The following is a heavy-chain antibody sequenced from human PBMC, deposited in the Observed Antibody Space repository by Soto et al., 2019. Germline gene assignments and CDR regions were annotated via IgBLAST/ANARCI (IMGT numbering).Heavy chain of an antibody. D-gene: IGHD6-6*01. CDR2: INSDGSSR. J-gene: IGHJ4*02. CDR3: ARGYSGSSVTTGY. CDR1: GFPFSSYA. Sequence: GGSMRLCCAASGFPFSSYAMSWVRQAPGKGLVWVSRINSDGSSRSHADSVKGRFTISRDNAKNTLYLQMNNLRVEDTAVYYCARGYSGSSVTTGYWGQGTLVTVSS. V-gene: IGHV3-74*01.